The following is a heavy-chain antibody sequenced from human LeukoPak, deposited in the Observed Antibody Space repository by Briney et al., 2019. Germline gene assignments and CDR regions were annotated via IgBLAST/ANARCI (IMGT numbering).Heavy chain of an antibody. V-gene: IGHV3-74*01. J-gene: IGHJ4*02. CDR1: GFTFSSYW. CDR2: ISSDGSNT. D-gene: IGHD6-13*01. CDR3: AREEGSSWYSYDY. Sequence: PGGSLRLSCAASGFTFSSYWMHWVRQAPGKGLVWVSRISSDGSNTSYADSVKGRFTVSRDNAKNTLYLQMNSLRAEDTAVYYCAREEGSSWYSYDYWGQGTLVTVSS.